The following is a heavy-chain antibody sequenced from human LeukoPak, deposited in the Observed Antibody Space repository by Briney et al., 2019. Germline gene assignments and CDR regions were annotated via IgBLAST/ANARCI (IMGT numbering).Heavy chain of an antibody. CDR1: GGSISSYY. CDR2: IYTSGST. J-gene: IGHJ4*02. D-gene: IGHD3-22*01. CDR3: ARTTYYYDSSGENTFDY. V-gene: IGHV4-4*09. Sequence: LETLSLTCTVSGGSISSYYWSWIRQPPGKGLEWIGYIYTSGSTNYNPSLKSRVTISVDTSKNQFSLKLSSVTAADTAVYYCARTTYYYDSSGENTFDYWGQGTLITVSS.